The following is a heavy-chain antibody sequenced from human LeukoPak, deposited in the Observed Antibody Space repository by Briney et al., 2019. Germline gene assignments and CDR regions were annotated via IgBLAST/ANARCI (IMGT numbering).Heavy chain of an antibody. V-gene: IGHV3-74*01. Sequence: GGSLRLSCAASGFTFSSYWMHWVRQAPGKGLVWVSRINSDGSSTSYADSVKGRFTISRDNAKNTLYLQMNSLRAEDTAVYYCARALSSGWYHEKYYFDYWGQGTLVTVSS. CDR2: INSDGSST. J-gene: IGHJ4*02. CDR1: GFTFSSYW. D-gene: IGHD6-19*01. CDR3: ARALSSGWYHEKYYFDY.